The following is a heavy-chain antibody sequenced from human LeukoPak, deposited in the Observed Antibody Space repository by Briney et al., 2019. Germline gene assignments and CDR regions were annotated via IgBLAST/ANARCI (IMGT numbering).Heavy chain of an antibody. CDR2: INPSSGGT. CDR3: ARGRIAAAATSADY. J-gene: IGHJ4*02. Sequence: ASVKVSCKASGYTFTGYYMHWVRQAPGQGLEWMGWINPSSGGTNYAQKFQGRVSMTRDTSISTAYMELSRLRSDDTAVYYCARGRIAAAATSADYWGQGTLVTVSS. D-gene: IGHD6-13*01. V-gene: IGHV1-2*02. CDR1: GYTFTGYY.